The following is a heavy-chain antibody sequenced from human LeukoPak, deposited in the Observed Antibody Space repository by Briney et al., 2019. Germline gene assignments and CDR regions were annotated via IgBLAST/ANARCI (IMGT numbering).Heavy chain of an antibody. J-gene: IGHJ6*03. Sequence: TGGSLRLSCATSGFTVSSNYMNWVRQAPGRGLEWVSAVSGSGGSTYYADSVKGRFTISRDNAKNSLYLQMNSLRAEDTAVYYCTRDFLSPMSYYMDVWGKGTTVTVSS. CDR2: VSGSGGST. D-gene: IGHD3-10*02. CDR1: GFTVSSNY. CDR3: TRDFLSPMSYYMDV. V-gene: IGHV3-21*01.